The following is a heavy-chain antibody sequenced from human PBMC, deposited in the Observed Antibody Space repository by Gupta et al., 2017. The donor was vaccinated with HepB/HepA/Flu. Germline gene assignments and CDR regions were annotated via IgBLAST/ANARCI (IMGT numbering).Heavy chain of an antibody. V-gene: IGHV4-4*07. Sequence: QVQLQESGPGLVKPSETLSLTCTVSGGSISSYYWSWIRPPAGKGLEWIGRIYISGNINYNPSLKSRVTMSIDTSKNQFSLNLNSVTAADTAVYYCARVADFWSGFHYNWFDPWGQGILVTVSS. D-gene: IGHD3-3*01. CDR2: IYISGNI. CDR1: GGSISSYY. J-gene: IGHJ5*02. CDR3: ARVADFWSGFHYNWFDP.